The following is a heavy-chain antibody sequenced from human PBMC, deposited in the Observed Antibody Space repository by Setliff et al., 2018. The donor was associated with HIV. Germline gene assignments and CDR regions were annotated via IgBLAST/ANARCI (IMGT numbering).Heavy chain of an antibody. CDR3: AKDPRAAVATICDY. CDR2: ISGSGGST. J-gene: IGHJ4*02. D-gene: IGHD5-12*01. V-gene: IGHV3-23*01. Sequence: GGSLRLSCAASGFTFGSYAMHWVRQAPGRGLEWVSAISGSGGSTYYADSVKGRFTISRDNSKNTLYLQMNSLRAEDTAVYYCAKDPRAAVATICDYWGQGTLVTVSS. CDR1: GFTFGSYA.